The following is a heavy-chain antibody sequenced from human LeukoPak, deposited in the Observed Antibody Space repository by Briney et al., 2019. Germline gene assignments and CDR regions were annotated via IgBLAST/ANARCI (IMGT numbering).Heavy chain of an antibody. J-gene: IGHJ3*02. V-gene: IGHV4-31*03. CDR3: GEGLRYDAFEI. D-gene: IGHD3-16*01. Sequence: SQTLSLTCTVSGGSISSGAYYWSWIRQRPGKGLEWIGYIYYSGSTYYNPSLKSRVTISVDTSKNQFSLKLSSVTAADAPVYYWGEGLRYDAFEIWGQGTMVTVSS. CDR2: IYYSGST. CDR1: GGSISSGAYY.